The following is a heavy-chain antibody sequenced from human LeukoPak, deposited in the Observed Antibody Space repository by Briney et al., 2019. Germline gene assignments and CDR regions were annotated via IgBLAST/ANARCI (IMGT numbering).Heavy chain of an antibody. D-gene: IGHD5-24*01. CDR1: GFTFDDYA. V-gene: IGHV3-9*01. CDR2: ISWNSDSI. CDR3: ARPSPPGDGYNPCDY. J-gene: IGHJ4*02. Sequence: GGSLRLSCAASGFTFDDYAMHWVRHAPGKGLEWVSGISWNSDSINYADSVKGRFTISRDNAKSSLYLQMNSLRTEDTAVYYCARPSPPGDGYNPCDYWGPGALVIVSS.